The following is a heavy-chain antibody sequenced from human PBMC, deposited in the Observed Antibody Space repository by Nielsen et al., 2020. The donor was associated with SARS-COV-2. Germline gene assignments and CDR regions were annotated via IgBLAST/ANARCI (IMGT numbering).Heavy chain of an antibody. J-gene: IGHJ5*02. CDR3: ARGGIALVRGTPERFDP. Sequence: ASVKVSCKASGYTFSDHFMYWVRQAPGQGLERMGWMNTNTGDPMYAQDFTGRFVFSLDSSVSTAYLHISGLKPEDTAVYYCARGGIALVRGTPERFDPWGQGTLVTVSS. CDR2: MNTNTGDP. CDR1: GYTFSDHF. D-gene: IGHD3-10*01. V-gene: IGHV7-4-1*02.